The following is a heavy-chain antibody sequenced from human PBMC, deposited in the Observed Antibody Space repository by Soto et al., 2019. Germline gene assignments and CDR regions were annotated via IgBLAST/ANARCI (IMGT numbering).Heavy chain of an antibody. J-gene: IGHJ4*02. D-gene: IGHD3-9*01. CDR3: AKDIRPPGLHFDY. CDR2: INPSGGYT. V-gene: IGHV1-46*01. CDR1: GYTFTSYY. Sequence: ASVKVSCTASGYTFTSYYMHWVRQAPGQGLEWMGIINPSGGYTSYTQKFQGRVTMTRDTSTSTVYMELSSLRSEDTAFYYCAKDIRPPGLHFDYWGQGTLVTVSS.